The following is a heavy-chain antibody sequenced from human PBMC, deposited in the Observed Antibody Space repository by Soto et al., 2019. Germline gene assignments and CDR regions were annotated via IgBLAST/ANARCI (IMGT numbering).Heavy chain of an antibody. CDR3: ASVYCSSTSCYAAPVGYGMDV. CDR1: GGTFSSYA. V-gene: IGHV1-69*01. D-gene: IGHD2-2*01. J-gene: IGHJ6*02. Sequence: QVQLVQSGAEVKKPGSSVKVSCKASGGTFSSYAISWVRQAPGQGLEWMGGIIAIFGAANYAQKFQGRVTITADESTSTAYMELSSLRSEDTAVYYCASVYCSSTSCYAAPVGYGMDVWGQGTTVTVSS. CDR2: IIAIFGAA.